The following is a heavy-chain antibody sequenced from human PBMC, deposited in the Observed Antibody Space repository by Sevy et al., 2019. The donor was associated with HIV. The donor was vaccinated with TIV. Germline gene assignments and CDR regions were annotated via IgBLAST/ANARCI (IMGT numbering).Heavy chain of an antibody. V-gene: IGHV3-30*06. Sequence: GGSLRISCAASGFTFGSYGMHWVRQAPGKGLEWVAYISYDRSDKNYADSVKGRFTISRDNSKNTVFLQLNSLRPEDTAVYYCARVFSSYYFDYWGQGTLVTVSS. CDR2: ISYDRSDK. J-gene: IGHJ4*02. CDR3: ARVFSSYYFDY. CDR1: GFTFGSYG.